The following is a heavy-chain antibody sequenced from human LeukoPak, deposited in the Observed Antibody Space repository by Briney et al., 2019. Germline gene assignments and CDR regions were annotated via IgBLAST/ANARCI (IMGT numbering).Heavy chain of an antibody. J-gene: IGHJ4*02. CDR1: GFTFSSYA. Sequence: GGSLRLSCAASGFTFSSYAMSWVRQAPGKGLEWVSAISGSGGSTYYADSVKGRFTISRDNAKNSLYLQMNSLRAEDTAVYYCARVLHKRNYDSSDYYGYWGQGILVTVSS. CDR2: ISGSGGST. V-gene: IGHV3-23*01. D-gene: IGHD3-22*01. CDR3: ARVLHKRNYDSSDYYGY.